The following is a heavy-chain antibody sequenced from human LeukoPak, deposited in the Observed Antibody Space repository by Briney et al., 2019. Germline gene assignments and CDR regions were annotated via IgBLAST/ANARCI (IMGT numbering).Heavy chain of an antibody. CDR3: AREGISGSYRSSER. CDR2: IYTSGST. V-gene: IGHV4-4*07. D-gene: IGHD1-26*01. Sequence: SETLSLTCTVSGGSISSYYWSWLRQPTGKGLEWIGRIYTSGSTNYNPSLKSRVTMSVDTSKNQFSLKLSSVTAADTAVYYCAREGISGSYRSSERWGQGTLVTVSS. J-gene: IGHJ4*02. CDR1: GGSISSYY.